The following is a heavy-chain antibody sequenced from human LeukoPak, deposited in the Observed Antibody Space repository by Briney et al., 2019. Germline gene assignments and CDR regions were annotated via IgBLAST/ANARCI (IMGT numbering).Heavy chain of an antibody. CDR1: LDSASSKSAS. D-gene: IGHD2-8*02. Sequence: PQTLSLTSAISLDSASSKSASSDSIRQPPSSGLEWLGRTYYRSKWYSEYAVSVKSRITINPHTSKNQFSLQLNSVAPEDTAVYYCARTTGHFDYWGQGTLVTVSS. V-gene: IGHV6-1*01. CDR2: TYYRSKWYS. CDR3: ARTTGHFDY. J-gene: IGHJ4*02.